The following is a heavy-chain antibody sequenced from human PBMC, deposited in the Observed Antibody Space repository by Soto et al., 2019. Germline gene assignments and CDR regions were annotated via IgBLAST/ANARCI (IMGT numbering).Heavy chain of an antibody. CDR1: GFTFSSYE. Sequence: RLSCVASGFTFSSYEMNWVRQAPGKGLEWVSYISSSGSTIYYADSVKGRFTISRDNAKNSLYLQMNSLRAEDTAVYYCARGVYSSSWYSYWGQGTLVTSPQ. CDR3: ARGVYSSSWYSY. CDR2: ISSSGSTI. J-gene: IGHJ4*02. D-gene: IGHD6-13*01. V-gene: IGHV3-48*03.